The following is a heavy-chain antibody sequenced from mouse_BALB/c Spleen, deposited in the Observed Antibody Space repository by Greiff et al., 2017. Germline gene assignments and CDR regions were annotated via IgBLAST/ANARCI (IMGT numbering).Heavy chain of an antibody. J-gene: IGHJ3*01. CDR3: GRDRGAYYLSWFAY. CDR2: IWAGGST. V-gene: IGHV2-9*02. CDR1: GFSLTSYG. D-gene: IGHD2-10*01. Sequence: QVQLKQSGPGLVAPSQSLSITCTVSGFSLTSYGVHWVRQPPGKGLEWLGVIWAGGSTNYNSALMSRLSISKDNSKSQVFLKMNSLQTDDTAMYYGGRDRGAYYLSWFAYWGQGTLVTVSA.